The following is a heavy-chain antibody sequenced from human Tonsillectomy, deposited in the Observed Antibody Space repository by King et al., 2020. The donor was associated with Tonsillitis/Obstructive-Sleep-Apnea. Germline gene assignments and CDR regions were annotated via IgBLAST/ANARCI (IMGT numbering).Heavy chain of an antibody. Sequence: QVQLQQWGAGLLKPSETLSLSCAVYGGSFSGHFWGWIRQSPGKGLEWIGEIIHTGSTNYNPSLKSRVTISVDTSKSQFSLKLNSVTAADTAVYYCARVGGSGYHFDYWGQGTLVIVSS. CDR2: IIHTGST. D-gene: IGHD5-12*01. J-gene: IGHJ4*02. CDR3: ARVGGSGYHFDY. V-gene: IGHV4-34*12. CDR1: GGSFSGHF.